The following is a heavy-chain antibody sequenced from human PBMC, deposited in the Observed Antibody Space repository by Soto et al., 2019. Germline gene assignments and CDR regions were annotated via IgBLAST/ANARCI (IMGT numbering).Heavy chain of an antibody. CDR1: GGSISSGDYY. V-gene: IGHV4-30-4*01. J-gene: IGHJ4*02. D-gene: IGHD3-9*01. Sequence: QVQLQESGPGLVKPSQTLSLTCTVSGGSISSGDYYWSWIRQPPGKGLEWIGCIYCSGSTNYNSSLKGRVTISVDTSKNQFSLRLSSVTAADTAVYYCALTGYYDVDYWGQGTLGTVSS. CDR2: IYCSGST. CDR3: ALTGYYDVDY.